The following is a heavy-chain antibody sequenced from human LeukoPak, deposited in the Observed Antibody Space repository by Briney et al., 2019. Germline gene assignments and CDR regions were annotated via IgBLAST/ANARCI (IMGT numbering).Heavy chain of an antibody. Sequence: SETLSLTCAVYGGSFSGYYWSWIRQPPGKGLEWIGYIYYSGSTYYNPSLKSRVTISVDTSKNQFSLKLSSVTAADTAVYYCASGNDYWGQGTLVTVSS. CDR2: IYYSGST. CDR1: GGSFSGYY. V-gene: IGHV4-30-4*08. CDR3: ASGNDY. D-gene: IGHD4-23*01. J-gene: IGHJ4*02.